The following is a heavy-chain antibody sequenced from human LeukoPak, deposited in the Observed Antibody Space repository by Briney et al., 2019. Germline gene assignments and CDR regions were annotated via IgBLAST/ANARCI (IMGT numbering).Heavy chain of an antibody. J-gene: IGHJ4*02. CDR2: IYYSGST. CDR3: ARDLLWDYYDSSGYQVDY. Sequence: PSETLSLTCTVSGGSISSNSYYWGWSRQPPGRGLEWIGSIYYSGSTYYNPSLKSRVTISVDTSKNQFSLKLSSVTAADTAVYYCARDLLWDYYDSSGYQVDYWGQGTLVTVSS. V-gene: IGHV4-39*07. CDR1: GGSISSNSYY. D-gene: IGHD3-22*01.